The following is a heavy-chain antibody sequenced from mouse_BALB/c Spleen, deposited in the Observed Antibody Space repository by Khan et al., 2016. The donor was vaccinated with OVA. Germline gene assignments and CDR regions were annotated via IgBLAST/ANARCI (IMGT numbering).Heavy chain of an antibody. V-gene: IGHV9-3-1*01. CDR2: INTYIGEP. Sequence: QSQLVQSGPELKKPGETVKISCKASGYTFTDYGMNWVKQTPGKGLKWMGYINTYIGEPTYADDFKGRFAFSLETSASTTYLHINNLKNEDTATYFCTRSPTWFAYWGQGTLVTVSA. CDR3: TRSPTWFAY. J-gene: IGHJ3*01. CDR1: GYTFTDYG.